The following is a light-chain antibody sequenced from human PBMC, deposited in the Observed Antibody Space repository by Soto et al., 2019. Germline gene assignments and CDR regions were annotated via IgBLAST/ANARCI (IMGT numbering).Light chain of an antibody. CDR2: RAS. J-gene: IGKJ2*01. V-gene: IGKV3-15*01. CDR3: QEYKNWPPLYT. Sequence: EIVLTQSPATLSVSPGERATLSCRASQSASNNLAWYQQKLGQPPRLLIYRASTRATGIPARFSGGGSGTEFPLTISSVQSEDFAVYYCQEYKNWPPLYTFGQGTKLDIK. CDR1: QSASNN.